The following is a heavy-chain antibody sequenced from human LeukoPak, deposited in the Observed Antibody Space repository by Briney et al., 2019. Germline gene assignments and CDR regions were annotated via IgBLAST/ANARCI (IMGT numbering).Heavy chain of an antibody. J-gene: IGHJ4*02. CDR3: ARAGDYYVSGSYLGY. CDR1: GGPLTLYY. Sequence: SDTLSLTCAVSGGPLTLYYWSWIRQPPGKGLEWIGFIYYRGSTNYNPSLESRVTISVDTSKNKFSLTLSSVTAADAAVYYCARAGDYYVSGSYLGYWGQGTLVTVSS. V-gene: IGHV4-59*07. CDR2: IYYRGST. D-gene: IGHD3-10*01.